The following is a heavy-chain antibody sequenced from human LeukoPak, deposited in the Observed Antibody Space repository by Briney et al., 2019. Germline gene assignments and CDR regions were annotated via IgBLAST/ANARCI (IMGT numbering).Heavy chain of an antibody. CDR3: AMNGFLEWPNWFDP. J-gene: IGHJ5*02. CDR1: GFTFSSYE. V-gene: IGHV3-48*03. CDR2: ISSSGSTI. Sequence: GGSLRLSCAASGFTFSSYEMNWVRQAPGKGLEWVSYISSSGSTIYYAGSVKGRFTISRDKDKTSLYLQMNSLRAEDTAVYYCAMNGFLEWPNWFDPWGQGTLVTVSS. D-gene: IGHD3-3*01.